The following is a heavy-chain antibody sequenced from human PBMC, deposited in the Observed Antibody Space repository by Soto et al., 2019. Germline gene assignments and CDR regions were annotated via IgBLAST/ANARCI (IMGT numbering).Heavy chain of an antibody. J-gene: IGHJ4*02. Sequence: QVQLQESGPGLVKPSETLSLTCTVSGGSISSYYWSWIRQPPGKGLEWIGYIYYSGSTNYNPSLKSRVTRSVDTSKHPFSLKLSSVTAADTAVYYCARNYDFWSGYWAYWGQGTLVTVSS. CDR1: GGSISSYY. V-gene: IGHV4-59*01. CDR2: IYYSGST. D-gene: IGHD3-3*01. CDR3: ARNYDFWSGYWAY.